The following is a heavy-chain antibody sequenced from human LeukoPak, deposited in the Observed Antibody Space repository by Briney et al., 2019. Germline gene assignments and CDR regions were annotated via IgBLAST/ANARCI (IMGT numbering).Heavy chain of an antibody. V-gene: IGHV5-51*01. CDR1: GYSFTSYW. J-gene: IGHJ4*02. D-gene: IGHD6-19*01. Sequence: GESLKISCKGSGYSFTSYWIGWVRQIPGKGLEWMGILYPGDSDTRYSPSFQGQVTISADKSPSTAYLQWSSLKASDTAMYYCARRSSGWYQDYWGQGTLVTVSS. CDR2: LYPGDSDT. CDR3: ARRSSGWYQDY.